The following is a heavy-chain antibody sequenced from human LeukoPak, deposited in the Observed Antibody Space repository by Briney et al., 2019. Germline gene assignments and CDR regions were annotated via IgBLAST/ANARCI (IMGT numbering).Heavy chain of an antibody. J-gene: IGHJ5*02. CDR2: IYYSGST. V-gene: IGHV4-59*12. CDR1: GGSISSYY. Sequence: PSETLSLTCTVSGGSISSYYWSWIRQPPGKGLEWIGYIYYSGSTNYNPSLKSRVTISVATSNIQYYLKLSSVTAADTAVYYCARDKASYYYDSSGLSLNWFDPWGQGTLVTVSS. D-gene: IGHD3-22*01. CDR3: ARDKASYYYDSSGLSLNWFDP.